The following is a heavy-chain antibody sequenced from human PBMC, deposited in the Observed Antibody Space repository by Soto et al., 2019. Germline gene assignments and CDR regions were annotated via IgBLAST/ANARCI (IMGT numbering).Heavy chain of an antibody. J-gene: IGHJ4*02. CDR3: ARDCKDDSSGYYGGFDY. Sequence: QVHLVESGGGVVQPGRSLRLSCAASGFIFSNYGMHWVRLAPGEGLEWVAAIYYDGSIILYADSVKGRFTISRDNSRNTLYLQMNSLRAEDTALYYCARDCKDDSSGYYGGFDYWGQGSLVTVSS. D-gene: IGHD3-22*01. V-gene: IGHV3-33*01. CDR2: IYYDGSII. CDR1: GFIFSNYG.